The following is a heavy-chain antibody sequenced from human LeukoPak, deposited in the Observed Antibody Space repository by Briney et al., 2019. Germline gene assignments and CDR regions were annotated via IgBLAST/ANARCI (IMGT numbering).Heavy chain of an antibody. J-gene: IGHJ4*02. CDR2: ISGSGGST. Sequence: GGSLRLSCAASGFTFSSYGMHWVRQAPGKGLEWVSAISGSGGSTYYADSVKGRFTISRDNSKNTLYLQMNSLRAEDTAVYYCAKDTYGSTTQPHDYWGQGTLVTVSS. D-gene: IGHD3-10*01. V-gene: IGHV3-23*01. CDR3: AKDTYGSTTQPHDY. CDR1: GFTFSSYG.